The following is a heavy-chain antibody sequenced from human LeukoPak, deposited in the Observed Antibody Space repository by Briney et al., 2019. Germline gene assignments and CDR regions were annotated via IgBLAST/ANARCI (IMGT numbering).Heavy chain of an antibody. V-gene: IGHV1-24*01. Sequence: ASVKVSCTLSGYTLTKRSVHWVRQAPGKGLEWVAGFNSRDGESDYVQNFLGRAAMTEDTFTDTAFLELSSLTSDDTAVYYCATTPLYQIEGATVPLPFYFFYYMDVWGSGTTVIISS. J-gene: IGHJ6*03. D-gene: IGHD1-1*01. CDR2: FNSRDGES. CDR1: GYTLTKRS. CDR3: ATTPLYQIEGATVPLPFYFFYYMDV.